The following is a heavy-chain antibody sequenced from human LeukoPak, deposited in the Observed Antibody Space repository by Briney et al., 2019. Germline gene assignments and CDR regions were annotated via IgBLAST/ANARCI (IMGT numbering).Heavy chain of an antibody. Sequence: PSETLSLTCAVYGGSFSGYYWSSIRQPPGKGLEWIGETNHSGSTNYNPSLKSRVTISVDTSKNQFSLKLSSVTAADTAVYYCARVYGDSPSDYYYYYMDVWGKGTTVTVSS. CDR2: TNHSGST. V-gene: IGHV4-34*01. CDR3: ARVYGDSPSDYYYYYMDV. D-gene: IGHD4-17*01. CDR1: GGSFSGYY. J-gene: IGHJ6*03.